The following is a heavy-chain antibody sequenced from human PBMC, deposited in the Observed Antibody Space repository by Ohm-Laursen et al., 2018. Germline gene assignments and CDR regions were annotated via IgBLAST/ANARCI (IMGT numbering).Heavy chain of an antibody. D-gene: IGHD4-17*01. J-gene: IGHJ4*02. Sequence: SLRLSCAASGFTFSSYGMNWVRQAPGKGLEWVSYISSSGSTIYYADSVKGRFTISRDNAKNSLYLQMNSLRAEDTAVYYCARVMTTVTVDYWGQGTLVTVSS. V-gene: IGHV3-48*03. CDR3: ARVMTTVTVDY. CDR1: GFTFSSYG. CDR2: ISSSGSTI.